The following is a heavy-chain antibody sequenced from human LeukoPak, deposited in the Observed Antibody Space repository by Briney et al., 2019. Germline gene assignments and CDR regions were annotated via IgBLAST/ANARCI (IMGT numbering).Heavy chain of an antibody. J-gene: IGHJ6*02. CDR3: ARVPPAGIAAAGAYYYYGMDV. CDR2: IYYSGST. Sequence: PSETLSLTCTVSGGSISSYYWSWIRQPPGKGLEWIGYIYYSGSTNYNPSLKSRVTISVDTSKNQFSLKLSSVTAADTAVYYCARVPPAGIAAAGAYYYYGMDVWGQGTTVTVSS. V-gene: IGHV4-59*01. CDR1: GGSISSYY. D-gene: IGHD6-13*01.